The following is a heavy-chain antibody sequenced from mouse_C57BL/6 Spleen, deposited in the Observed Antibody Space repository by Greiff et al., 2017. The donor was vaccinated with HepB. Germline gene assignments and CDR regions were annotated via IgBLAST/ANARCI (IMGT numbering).Heavy chain of an antibody. V-gene: IGHV14-4*01. CDR2: IDPENGDT. D-gene: IGHD1-1*01. Sequence: EVQLQQSGAELVRPGASVKLSCTASGFNIKDDYMHWVKQRPEQGLEWIGWIDPENGDTEYASKFQGKATITADTSSNPAYLQLSSMTSEDTAVYYCTIYYGSSFSYWGQGTTLTVSS. CDR1: GFNIKDDY. CDR3: TIYYGSSFSY. J-gene: IGHJ2*01.